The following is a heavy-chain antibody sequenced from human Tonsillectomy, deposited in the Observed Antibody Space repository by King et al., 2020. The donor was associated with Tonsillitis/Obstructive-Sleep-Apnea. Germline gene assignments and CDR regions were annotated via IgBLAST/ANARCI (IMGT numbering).Heavy chain of an antibody. D-gene: IGHD6-25*01. CDR1: GGSISSYY. CDR3: ARAAATLVNFDF. CDR2: IYYSGST. J-gene: IGHJ4*02. Sequence: QLQESGPGLVRPSETLSLTCAVSGGSISSYYWSWIRQPPGKGLEWIGYIYYSGSTNYNPSLKIRVTISVDTSKNQFSLKLSSVTAADTAMYYCARAAATLVNFDFWGQGALVTVSS. V-gene: IGHV4-59*01.